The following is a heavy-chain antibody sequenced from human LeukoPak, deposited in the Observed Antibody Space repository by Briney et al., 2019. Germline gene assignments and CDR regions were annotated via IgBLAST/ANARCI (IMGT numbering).Heavy chain of an antibody. V-gene: IGHV3-30*02. Sequence: PGGSLRLSCAASGFTFSSYGMHWVRQAPGKGLEWVAFIRYDGSNKYYADSVKGRFTISRDNSKNTLYLQMNSLRAEDTAVYYCAKDGLRYSLPPASKMDVWGKGTTVTVSS. CDR2: IRYDGSNK. D-gene: IGHD5-18*01. CDR1: GFTFSSYG. CDR3: AKDGLRYSLPPASKMDV. J-gene: IGHJ6*04.